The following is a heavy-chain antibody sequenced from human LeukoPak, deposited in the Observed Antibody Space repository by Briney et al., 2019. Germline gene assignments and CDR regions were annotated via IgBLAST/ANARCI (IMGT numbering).Heavy chain of an antibody. V-gene: IGHV3-7*01. J-gene: IGHJ4*02. Sequence: PGGSLRLSCAASGFAFSSYWMTWVRQAPGKGLEWVANIKQDGSEKYYVDSVKGRFTISRDNAKNSLYLQMNSLRAEDTAVYYCARPSGGYSYYYYFDYWGQGTLVTVSS. CDR2: IKQDGSEK. D-gene: IGHD5-18*01. CDR1: GFAFSSYW. CDR3: ARPSGGYSYYYYFDY.